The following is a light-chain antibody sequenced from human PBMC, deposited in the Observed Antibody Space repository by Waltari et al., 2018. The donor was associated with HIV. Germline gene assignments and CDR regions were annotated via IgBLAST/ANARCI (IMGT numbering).Light chain of an antibody. Sequence: QPVVPQHPSASGTPGHWASTHSSGSSRHLGRQFLNCYQQLPGTAPKLLIYSNNPRPSAVPDRFSGSKSGTSASLAISGLQSDDEADYYCAAWDDRLNDWVFGGGTNLTVL. CDR1: SRHLGRQF. CDR3: AAWDDRLNDWV. J-gene: IGLJ3*02. CDR2: SNN. V-gene: IGLV1-44*01.